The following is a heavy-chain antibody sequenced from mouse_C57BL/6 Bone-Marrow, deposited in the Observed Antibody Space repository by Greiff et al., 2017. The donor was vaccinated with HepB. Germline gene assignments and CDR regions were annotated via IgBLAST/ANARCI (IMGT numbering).Heavy chain of an antibody. CDR2: SRNKANDYTT. J-gene: IGHJ1*03. CDR1: GFTFSDFY. CDR3: ARDASYYYGSSSYWYFDV. Sequence: EVKVVESGGGLVQSGRSLRLSCATSGFTFSDFYMEWVRQAPGKGLEWIAASRNKANDYTTEYSASVKGRFIVSRDTSQSILYLQMNALRAEDTAIYYCARDASYYYGSSSYWYFDVWGTGTTVTVSS. V-gene: IGHV7-1*01. D-gene: IGHD1-1*01.